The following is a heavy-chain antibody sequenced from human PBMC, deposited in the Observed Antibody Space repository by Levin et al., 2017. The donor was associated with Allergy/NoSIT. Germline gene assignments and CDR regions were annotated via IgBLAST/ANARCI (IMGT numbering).Heavy chain of an antibody. CDR3: ARRDSDGSNSFDY. Sequence: GESLKISCQASGYSFTSYWFGWVRQRPGKGLEWMGLIFPSDSDTRVSPSFQGQIIMSVDKSINTAYLQRSSLKASDSAMYYCARRDSDGSNSFDYWGQGTLVTISS. V-gene: IGHV5-51*01. J-gene: IGHJ4*02. CDR2: IFPSDSDT. D-gene: IGHD4-23*01. CDR1: GYSFTSYW.